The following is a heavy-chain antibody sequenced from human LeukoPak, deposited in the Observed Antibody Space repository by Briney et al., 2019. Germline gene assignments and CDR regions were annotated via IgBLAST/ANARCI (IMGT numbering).Heavy chain of an antibody. D-gene: IGHD1-26*01. CDR2: IIPILGIA. J-gene: IGHJ4*02. CDR3: ARAPQSGSYGY. CDR1: GGTFSSYA. Sequence: ASVKVSCKASGGTFSSYAISWVRQAPGQGLEWMGRIIPILGIANYAQKFQGRVTITADKSTSTAYMELSSLRSEDTAVYYCARAPQSGSYGYWGQGTLVTVSS. V-gene: IGHV1-69*04.